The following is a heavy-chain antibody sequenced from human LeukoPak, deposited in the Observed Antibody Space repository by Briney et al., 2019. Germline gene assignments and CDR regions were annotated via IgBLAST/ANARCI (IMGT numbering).Heavy chain of an antibody. J-gene: IGHJ4*02. V-gene: IGHV3-11*01. Sequence: PGGSLRLSCAASGFTFSDYYMSWIRQAPGKGLEWVSYISSSGSTIYYADSVKGRFTISRDNAKNSLYLQMNSLRAEDTAVYYCAKGRTTTVRFLIDYWGQGTLVTVSS. D-gene: IGHD4-17*01. CDR1: GFTFSDYY. CDR3: AKGRTTTVRFLIDY. CDR2: ISSSGSTI.